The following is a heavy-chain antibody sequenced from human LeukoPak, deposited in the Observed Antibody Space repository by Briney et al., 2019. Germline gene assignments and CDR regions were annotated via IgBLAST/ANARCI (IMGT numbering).Heavy chain of an antibody. V-gene: IGHV1-18*01. CDR3: ARDLGAYYDFWSGYRLNDAFDI. D-gene: IGHD3-3*01. Sequence: GASVKVSCKASGYTFTSYGISWVRQAPGQGLEWMGWISAYNGNTNYAQKLQGRVTMTTDTSTSTAYMELRSLRSDDTAVYYCARDLGAYYDFWSGYRLNDAFDIWGQGTRVTVSS. CDR2: ISAYNGNT. J-gene: IGHJ3*02. CDR1: GYTFTSYG.